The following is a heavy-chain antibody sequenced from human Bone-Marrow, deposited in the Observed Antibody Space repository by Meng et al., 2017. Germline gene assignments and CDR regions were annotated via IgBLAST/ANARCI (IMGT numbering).Heavy chain of an antibody. CDR3: ARVGYSGSRVTSYYFDY. V-gene: IGHV4-31*01. CDR2: IYYSGST. Sequence: GRGSFKPSHPRAPPGPVSAGSISSGGYYWSWIRQHPGKGLEWIGYIYYSGSTYYNPSLKSLVTISVDTSKNQFSLKLSSVTAADTAVYYCARVGYSGSRVTSYYFDYWGQGTLVTVSS. D-gene: IGHD1-26*01. CDR1: AGSISSGGYY. J-gene: IGHJ4*02.